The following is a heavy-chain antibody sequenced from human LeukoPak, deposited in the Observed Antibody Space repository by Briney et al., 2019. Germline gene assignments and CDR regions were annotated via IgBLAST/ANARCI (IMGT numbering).Heavy chain of an antibody. CDR3: AGLRDGSLDC. J-gene: IGHJ4*02. CDR1: GYNFTGHW. Sequence: HGESLKISCKGSGYNFTGHWISWVRQMPGKGLEWMGRLDPSDSYTNYSPSFQGHVTISADKSISTAYLQWSSLKASDTAIYYCAGLRDGSLDCWGQGTLVTVSS. CDR2: LDPSDSYT. V-gene: IGHV5-10-1*01.